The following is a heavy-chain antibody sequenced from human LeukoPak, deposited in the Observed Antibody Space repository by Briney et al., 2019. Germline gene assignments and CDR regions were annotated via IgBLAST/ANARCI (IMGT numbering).Heavy chain of an antibody. V-gene: IGHV1-69*05. CDR2: IIPIFGTA. Sequence: GASVKVSCKASGGSFSSYAISWLRQAPGQGLEWMGGIIPIFGTANYAQKFQGRVTITTDESTSTAYMELSSLRSEDTAVYYCASLAAAGTYYYYYIDVWGIGTTVTVSS. J-gene: IGHJ6*03. CDR3: ASLAAAGTYYYYYIDV. D-gene: IGHD6-13*01. CDR1: GGSFSSYA.